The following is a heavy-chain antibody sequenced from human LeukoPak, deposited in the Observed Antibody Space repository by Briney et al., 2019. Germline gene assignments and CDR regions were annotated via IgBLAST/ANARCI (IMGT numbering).Heavy chain of an antibody. V-gene: IGHV4-59*11. CDR3: ATIKRGSTYGYFDF. CDR1: GASTASHY. D-gene: IGHD5-18*01. CDR2: MFDTVST. Sequence: SETLSLTCTVSGASTASHYWTWLRQPPGRELEWIAYMFDTVSTKSNPSLKSRLTLSVDTSKKQLSLRLSSVTAADTAVYYCATIKRGSTYGYFDFWGQGIKVTVSS. J-gene: IGHJ4*02.